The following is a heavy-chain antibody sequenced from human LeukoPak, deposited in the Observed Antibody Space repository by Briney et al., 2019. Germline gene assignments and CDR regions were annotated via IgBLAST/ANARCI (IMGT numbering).Heavy chain of an antibody. CDR3: ARVARGSSWYYFDY. CDR1: RFTFSSYG. J-gene: IGHJ4*02. V-gene: IGHV3-33*01. D-gene: IGHD6-13*01. Sequence: PGGSLRLSCAASRFTFSSYGMHWVRQAPGKGLEWVAVIWYDGSNKYYADSVKGRFTISRDNSKNTLYLQMNSLRAEDTAVYYCARVARGSSWYYFDYWGQGTLVTVSS. CDR2: IWYDGSNK.